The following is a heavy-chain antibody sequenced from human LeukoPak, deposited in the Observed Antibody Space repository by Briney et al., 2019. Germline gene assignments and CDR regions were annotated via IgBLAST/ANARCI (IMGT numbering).Heavy chain of an antibody. Sequence: GGSLRLSCAASGFTFSSYEMTWVRQAPGKGLEWVSYISSSGSTIYYADSVKGRFTISRDNAKNSLYLQMNSLRAEDTAVYYCARDLNGSGSFDYWGQGTLVTVSS. CDR2: ISSSGSTI. V-gene: IGHV3-48*03. D-gene: IGHD3-10*01. CDR1: GFTFSSYE. J-gene: IGHJ4*02. CDR3: ARDLNGSGSFDY.